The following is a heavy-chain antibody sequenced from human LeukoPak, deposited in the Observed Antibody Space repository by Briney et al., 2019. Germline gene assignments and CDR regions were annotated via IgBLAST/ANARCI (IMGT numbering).Heavy chain of an antibody. CDR1: GGSISSSSPY. V-gene: IGHV4-39*01. CDR3: ARRGSGYDDNWFDP. J-gene: IGHJ5*02. Sequence: SETLSLTCTVSGGSISSSSPYCGWIRQPPGKGLEWIESMYYNGSTYYNPSLKSRVTISVDTSKNQFSLRLSSVTAADTAVYYCARRGSGYDDNWFDPWGQGTLVTVSS. CDR2: MYYNGST. D-gene: IGHD5-12*01.